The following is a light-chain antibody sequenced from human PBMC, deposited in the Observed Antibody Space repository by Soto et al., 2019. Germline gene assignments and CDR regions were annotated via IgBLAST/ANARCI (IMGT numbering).Light chain of an antibody. Sequence: QLVLTQPPSVSEAPRQRVTTSCSGSSSNIGNNAVNWYQQLPGKAPKLLIYYDDLLPSGVSDRFSGSKSGTSASLAISGLQSEDEADYYCAAWDDSLNGPVFGGGTKLTVL. CDR3: AAWDDSLNGPV. V-gene: IGLV1-36*01. J-gene: IGLJ2*01. CDR2: YDD. CDR1: SSNIGNNA.